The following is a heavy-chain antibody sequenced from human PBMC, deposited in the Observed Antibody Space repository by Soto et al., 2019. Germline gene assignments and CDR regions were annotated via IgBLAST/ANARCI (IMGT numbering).Heavy chain of an antibody. CDR1: EFTFRDYG. CDR3: ARAAFLTGYYSGYFEY. D-gene: IGHD3-9*01. CDR2: ISYDGSKI. Sequence: GGSLRLSCTASEFTFRDYGMHWVRQAPGKGLEWVAVISYDGSKIYYADSVKGRFAISRDNSKNKLYLQMNSLRPEDTAVYYCARAAFLTGYYSGYFEYWDQGTLVTVSS. V-gene: IGHV3-30*03. J-gene: IGHJ4*02.